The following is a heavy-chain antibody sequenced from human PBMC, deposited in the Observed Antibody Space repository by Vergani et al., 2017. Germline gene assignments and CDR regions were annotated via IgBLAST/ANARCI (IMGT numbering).Heavy chain of an antibody. D-gene: IGHD4-11*01. J-gene: IGHJ6*03. CDR3: ARVNTETNGHLYYYDYMSV. Sequence: QVQLQQWGGGLLKPSETLSLTCVVNGGSFTSYHWTWIRQSPGEGLEWVGDIDHTGRPDYNPSLKSRLTMSVDKSRNQFSLTLNSVTATDTAIYFCARVNTETNGHLYYYDYMSVWGQGTAVTVS. CDR1: GGSFTSYH. V-gene: IGHV4-34*01. CDR2: IDHTGRP.